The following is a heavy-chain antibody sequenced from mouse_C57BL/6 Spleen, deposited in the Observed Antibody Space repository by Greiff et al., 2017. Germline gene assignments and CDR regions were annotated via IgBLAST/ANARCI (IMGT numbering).Heavy chain of an antibody. Sequence: QVQLKESGAELVRPGASVKLSCKASGYTFTDYYINWVKQRPGQGLEWIARIYPGSGNTYYNEKFKGKATLTAEKSSSTAYMQLSSLTSEDSAVYFCARSEDSSGYPAWFAYWGQGTLVTVSA. CDR1: GYTFTDYY. CDR2: IYPGSGNT. CDR3: ARSEDSSGYPAWFAY. J-gene: IGHJ3*01. V-gene: IGHV1-76*01. D-gene: IGHD3-2*02.